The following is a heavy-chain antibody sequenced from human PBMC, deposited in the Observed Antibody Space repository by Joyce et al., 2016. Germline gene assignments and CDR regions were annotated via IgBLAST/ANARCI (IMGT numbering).Heavy chain of an antibody. CDR2: INYSGSS. V-gene: IGHV4-39*01. D-gene: IGHD5-24*01. CDR1: GDAISSSNYY. J-gene: IGHJ5*02. CDR3: AISLGDDYNWGS. Sequence: QLQLQESGPGLVKPSETLSLTCTVSGDAISSSNYYRGWIRQPPGKGLEWLGSINYSGSSHYNPSLKGRVTISVDTSKNQFSLKLSSVTAADTAVYYCAISLGDDYNWGSWGQGTLVTVSS.